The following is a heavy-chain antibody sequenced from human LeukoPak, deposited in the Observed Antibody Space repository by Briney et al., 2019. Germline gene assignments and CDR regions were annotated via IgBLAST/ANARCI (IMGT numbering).Heavy chain of an antibody. CDR2: IIPILGIA. J-gene: IGHJ5*02. Sequence: ASVKVSCKASGGTFSSYAISWVRQAPGQGLEWMGRIIPILGIANYAQKFQGRVTITADKSTSTAYMELSSVRSEDTAVYYCARLITMVRGVNQGFDPWGQGTLVTVSS. V-gene: IGHV1-69*04. CDR1: GGTFSSYA. D-gene: IGHD3-10*01. CDR3: ARLITMVRGVNQGFDP.